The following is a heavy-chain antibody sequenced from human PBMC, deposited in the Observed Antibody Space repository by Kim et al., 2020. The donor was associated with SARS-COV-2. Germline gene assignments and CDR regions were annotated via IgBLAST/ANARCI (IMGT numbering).Heavy chain of an antibody. V-gene: IGHV3-30-3*01. CDR2: ISYDGSNK. Sequence: GGSLRLSCVASGFTFSGYAMHWVRQAPGKGLEWVAVISYDGSNKYYADSVKGRFTISRDNSKNTLYVQMNSLRAEDTAVYYCAREGVVMFNDAFVIWGQGTMVTVSS. D-gene: IGHD3-10*02. CDR3: AREGVVMFNDAFVI. CDR1: GFTFSGYA. J-gene: IGHJ3*02.